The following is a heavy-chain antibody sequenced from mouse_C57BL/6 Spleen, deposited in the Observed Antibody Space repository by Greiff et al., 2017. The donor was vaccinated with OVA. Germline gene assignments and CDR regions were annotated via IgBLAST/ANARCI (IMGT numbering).Heavy chain of an antibody. CDR3: ARCYDYDGAWFAY. CDR1: GYTFTSYW. Sequence: VQLQQPGAELVKPGASVKLSCKASGYTFTSYWMHWVKQRPGQGLEWIGMIHPNSGSTNYNEKFKSKATLTVDKSSSTAYMQLSSLTSEDSAVYYCARCYDYDGAWFAYWGQGTLVTVSA. J-gene: IGHJ3*01. V-gene: IGHV1-64*01. D-gene: IGHD2-4*01. CDR2: IHPNSGST.